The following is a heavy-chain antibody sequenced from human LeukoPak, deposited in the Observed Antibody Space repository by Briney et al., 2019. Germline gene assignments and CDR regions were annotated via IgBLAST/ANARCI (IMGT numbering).Heavy chain of an antibody. J-gene: IGHJ4*02. CDR2: ISSSSSTI. V-gene: IGHV3-48*04. CDR1: GLTFSSYS. D-gene: IGHD1-26*01. CDR3: ARDVRGATPDPYYFDY. Sequence: GGSLRLSCAASGLTFSSYSMDWVRQAPGKGLEWVSYISSSSSTIYYADSVKGRFTISRDNAKNSLYLQMNSLRAEDTAVYYCARDVRGATPDPYYFDYWGQGTLVTVSS.